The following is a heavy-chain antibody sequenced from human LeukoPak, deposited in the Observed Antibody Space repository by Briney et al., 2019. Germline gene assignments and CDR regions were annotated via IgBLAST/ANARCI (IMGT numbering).Heavy chain of an antibody. Sequence: GGSLRLSCAASGFTFSSYGMHWVRQAPGKGLEGVAFIRYDGSNKYYADSVKGRFTISRDNSKNTLYLQMNSLRAEDTAVYYCAKDRGDIVVVPAALDYWGQGTLVTVSS. CDR1: GFTFSSYG. J-gene: IGHJ4*02. D-gene: IGHD2-2*01. CDR3: AKDRGDIVVVPAALDY. V-gene: IGHV3-30*02. CDR2: IRYDGSNK.